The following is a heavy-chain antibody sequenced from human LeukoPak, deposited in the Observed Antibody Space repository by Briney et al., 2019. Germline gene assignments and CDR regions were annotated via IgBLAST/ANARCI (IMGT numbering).Heavy chain of an antibody. CDR2: IYYSGST. CDR3: ARGVGYKSSFDY. Sequence: PSETLSLTCTVSGGSISSYYWSWIRQPPGKGLEWIGYIYYSGSTNYNPSLKSRVTISVDTSKNQFSLKLSSVTAADTAVYYCARGVGYKSSFDYWGQGTLVTVSS. V-gene: IGHV4-59*01. D-gene: IGHD5-12*01. CDR1: GGSISSYY. J-gene: IGHJ4*02.